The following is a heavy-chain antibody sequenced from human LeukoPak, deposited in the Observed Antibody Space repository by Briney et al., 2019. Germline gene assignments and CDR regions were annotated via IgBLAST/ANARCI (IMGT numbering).Heavy chain of an antibody. V-gene: IGHV1-3*03. Sequence: ASVKVSYKASGYTFTSYAMHWVRQAPGQRLEWMGWINAGNGNTKYSQEFQGRVTITRDTSASTAYMELSSLRSEDMAVYYCARELYGGVAAVPGGVYNWFDPWGQGTLVTVSS. CDR2: INAGNGNT. CDR1: GYTFTSYA. D-gene: IGHD3-16*01. J-gene: IGHJ5*02. CDR3: ARELYGGVAAVPGGVYNWFDP.